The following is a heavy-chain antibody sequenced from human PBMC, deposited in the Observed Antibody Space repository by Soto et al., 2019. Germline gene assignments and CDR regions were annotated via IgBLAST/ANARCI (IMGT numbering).Heavy chain of an antibody. CDR1: GYSFTSYW. V-gene: IGHV5-51*01. J-gene: IGHJ6*03. CDR3: ARLGGFGWTPGYYYYMDV. CDR2: IYPGDSDT. D-gene: IGHD3-10*01. Sequence: GESLKISCKGSGYSFTSYWIGWVRQMPGKGLEWMGIIYPGDSDTRYSPSFQGQVTISADKSISTAYLQWSSLKASDTAMYYCARLGGFGWTPGYYYYMDVWGKGTTVTVSS.